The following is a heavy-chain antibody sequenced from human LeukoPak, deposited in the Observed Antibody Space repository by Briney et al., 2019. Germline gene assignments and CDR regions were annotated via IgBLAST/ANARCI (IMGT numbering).Heavy chain of an antibody. Sequence: GGSLRLSCAASGFTFSDYNMNWVRQAPGEGLEWVSVISTSSTYIYYADSVKGRFTISRDNAKSSLYLQMNSLRAEDTAVYYCARVSTAASLAIDSWGQGTLVTVST. J-gene: IGHJ4*02. CDR3: ARVSTAASLAIDS. D-gene: IGHD6-13*01. CDR1: GFTFSDYN. V-gene: IGHV3-21*06. CDR2: ISTSSTYI.